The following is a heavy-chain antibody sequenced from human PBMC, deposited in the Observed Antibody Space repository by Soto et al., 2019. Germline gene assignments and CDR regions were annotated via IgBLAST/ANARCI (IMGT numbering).Heavy chain of an antibody. CDR1: GGSFSGYY. J-gene: IGHJ5*02. Sequence: SETLSLTCAVYGGSFSGYYWSWIRQPPGKGLEWIGEINRSGSTNYNPSLKSRVTISVDTSKNQFSLKLSSVTAADTAVYYCARALRQQLAYNWFDPWGQGTLVTVSS. CDR3: ARALRQQLAYNWFDP. D-gene: IGHD6-13*01. CDR2: INRSGST. V-gene: IGHV4-34*01.